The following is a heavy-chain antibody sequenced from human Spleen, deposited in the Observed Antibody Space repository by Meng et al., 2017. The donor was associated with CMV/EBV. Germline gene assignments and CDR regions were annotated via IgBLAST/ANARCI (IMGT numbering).Heavy chain of an antibody. CDR1: GYNFDSYV. CDR3: ARAGAAVTTNFDF. Sequence: CKGSGYNFDSYVSTWVRQAPGQGLEWVGWVGAENGDSNYGQKFQGRVTVTADTFTNTAYMEMRSLRSDDSAMYYCARAGAAVTTNFDFWGQGTLVTVSS. CDR2: VGAENGDS. V-gene: IGHV1-18*01. D-gene: IGHD4-17*01. J-gene: IGHJ4*02.